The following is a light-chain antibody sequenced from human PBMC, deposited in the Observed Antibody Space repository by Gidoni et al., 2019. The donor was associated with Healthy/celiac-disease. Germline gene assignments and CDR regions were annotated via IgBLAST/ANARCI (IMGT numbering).Light chain of an antibody. CDR2: DVS. CDR1: SSAVGGYNY. V-gene: IGLV2-14*01. J-gene: IGLJ1*01. CDR3: SSYTSSSLYV. Sequence: QSALTQPASVSGSPGQSLTISCTGTSSAVGGYNYFSWYQQHPGKAPNLMIYDVSNRPSGVSNRFSGSKSGNTASLTISGLQAEDEADYYCSSYTSSSLYVFGTGTKVTVL.